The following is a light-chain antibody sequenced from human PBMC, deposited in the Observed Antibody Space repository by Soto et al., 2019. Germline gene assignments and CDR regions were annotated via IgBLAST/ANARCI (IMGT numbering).Light chain of an antibody. Sequence: QSVLTQPPSVSGAPGQRVTISCTGSSSNIGAGYDVHWYQQLPVTAPKLLIYGNSNRPSGVPDRVSGSKSGTSASLAITGLQAEDEADYYCQSYDSSLSGVVFGGVTQLT. J-gene: IGLJ2*01. V-gene: IGLV1-40*01. CDR1: SSNIGAGYD. CDR3: QSYDSSLSGVV. CDR2: GNS.